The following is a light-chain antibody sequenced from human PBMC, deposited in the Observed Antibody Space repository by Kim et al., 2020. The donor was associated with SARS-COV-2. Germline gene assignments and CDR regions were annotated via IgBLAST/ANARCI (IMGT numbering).Light chain of an antibody. Sequence: LPPGESAILSGRARESLPLNQLAWYQQKPGQAPRLLIYDASFRATGVPGTFSGSGSGTDFTLTIGRLEPEDFAVYYCQQYHSSPTFGQGTKVDIK. J-gene: IGKJ1*01. CDR1: ESLPLNQ. CDR3: QQYHSSPT. V-gene: IGKV3-20*01. CDR2: DAS.